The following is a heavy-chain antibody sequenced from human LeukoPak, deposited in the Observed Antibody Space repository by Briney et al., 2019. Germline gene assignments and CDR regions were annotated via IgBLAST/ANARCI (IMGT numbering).Heavy chain of an antibody. CDR3: ARGLRGIVIRGAITDLNWFDA. D-gene: IGHD3-10*01. Sequence: PSQTLSLTCTVSGGSISSGDYYWTWIRQPPGKGLEWIGYIYHSGSTHYNSSLKSRLTISVDTSKNQFSLKLSSVTAADTAVYYCARGLRGIVIRGAITDLNWFDAWGQGTLVIVSS. V-gene: IGHV4-30-4*01. J-gene: IGHJ5*02. CDR2: IYHSGST. CDR1: GGSISSGDYY.